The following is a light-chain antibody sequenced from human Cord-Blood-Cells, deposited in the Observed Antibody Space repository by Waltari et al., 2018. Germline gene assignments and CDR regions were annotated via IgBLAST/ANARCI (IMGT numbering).Light chain of an antibody. CDR2: DDS. CDR1: RSDVGGYNY. V-gene: IGLV2-14*01. Sequence: QSALTQPASVSGYPGQSFTISCTGTRSDVGGYNYVSWYQQHPGKAPKLMIYDDSNRPSGVSNRFSGSKSGNTASLTISGLQAEDEADYYCSSYTSSSTWVFGGGTKLTVL. CDR3: SSYTSSSTWV. J-gene: IGLJ3*02.